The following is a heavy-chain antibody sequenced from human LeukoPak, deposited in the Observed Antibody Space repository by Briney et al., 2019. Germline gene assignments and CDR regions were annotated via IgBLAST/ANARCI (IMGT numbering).Heavy chain of an antibody. CDR3: ARVDSSSWAYYYYYGMDV. D-gene: IGHD6-13*01. J-gene: IGHJ6*02. Sequence: PGGSLRLSCAASGFTFSSYAMHWVRQAPGKGLEWVAVISYDGSNKYYADSVKGRFTISRDNSKNTLYLQMNSLRAEDTAVYYCARVDSSSWAYYYYYGMDVWGQGTTVTVSS. V-gene: IGHV3-30-3*01. CDR1: GFTFSSYA. CDR2: ISYDGSNK.